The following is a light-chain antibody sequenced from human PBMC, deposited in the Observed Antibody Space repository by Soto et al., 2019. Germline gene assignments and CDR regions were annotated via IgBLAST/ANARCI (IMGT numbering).Light chain of an antibody. CDR2: AAS. J-gene: IGKJ4*01. CDR3: QQFNSYPP. Sequence: DIQLTQSPSFLSASVGDGVTITCRASQGISSYLAWYQQRPGKAPKLLIYAASTLQSGVPSRFSGSGSGKEVTLTLSSLHPEDFATYYCQQFNSYPPVGGGTKVEIK. V-gene: IGKV1-9*01. CDR1: QGISSY.